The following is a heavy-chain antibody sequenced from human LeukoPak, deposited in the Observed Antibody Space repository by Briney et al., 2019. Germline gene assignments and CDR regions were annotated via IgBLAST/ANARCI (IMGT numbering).Heavy chain of an antibody. J-gene: IGHJ5*02. D-gene: IGHD3-10*01. V-gene: IGHV4-34*01. CDR2: INHSGST. Sequence: SETLSLTCAVYGGSFSGFYWSWVRQPPGKGLEWIGEINHSGSTHYTPSFKSRVTILVDTSRNQFSLKLTSVTAAYTAVYYCARGPDSGSHFAWFEPWGQGTLVTVSS. CDR1: GGSFSGFY. CDR3: ARGPDSGSHFAWFEP.